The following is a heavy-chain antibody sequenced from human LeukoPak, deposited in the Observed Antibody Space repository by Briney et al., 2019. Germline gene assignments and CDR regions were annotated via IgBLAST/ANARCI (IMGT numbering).Heavy chain of an antibody. CDR1: GITFDDYA. V-gene: IGHV3-9*01. CDR3: VAGSGYSPADAFYI. D-gene: IGHD3-3*01. CDR2: ISWNSGKT. J-gene: IGHJ3*02. Sequence: GGSLRLSCAASGITFDDYAMYWVRQAPGKGLEWVAGISWNSGKTGYADSVKGRFTVSRDNAKNSLFLQTNSLRTEAAALYYCVAGSGYSPADAFYIWGQGTRVTVSS.